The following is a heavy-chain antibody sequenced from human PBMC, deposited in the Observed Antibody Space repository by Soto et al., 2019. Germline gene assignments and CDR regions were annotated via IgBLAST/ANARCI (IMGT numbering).Heavy chain of an antibody. J-gene: IGHJ5*02. Sequence: SLRLSCAASGFTFDDYAMHWVRQAPGKGLEWVSGISWNSGSIGYADSVKGRFTISRDNAKNSLYLQMNSLRAEDTALYYCAKDRGSSWLGWFDPWGQGTLVTVSS. CDR1: GFTFDDYA. CDR2: ISWNSGSI. D-gene: IGHD6-6*01. CDR3: AKDRGSSWLGWFDP. V-gene: IGHV3-9*01.